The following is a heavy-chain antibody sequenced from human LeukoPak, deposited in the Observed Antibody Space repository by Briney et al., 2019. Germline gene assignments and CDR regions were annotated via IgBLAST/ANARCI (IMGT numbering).Heavy chain of an antibody. J-gene: IGHJ6*03. V-gene: IGHV3-30*04. Sequence: GGSLRLSCAASGFTFSSYAMHWVRQAPGKGLEWVAVISYDGSNKYYADSVKGRFTISRDNSKNTLYLQMNSLRAEDTAVYYCARDPTTRLYYYYMDVWGKGTTVTVSS. CDR3: ARDPTTRLYYYYMDV. CDR2: ISYDGSNK. D-gene: IGHD1-26*01. CDR1: GFTFSSYA.